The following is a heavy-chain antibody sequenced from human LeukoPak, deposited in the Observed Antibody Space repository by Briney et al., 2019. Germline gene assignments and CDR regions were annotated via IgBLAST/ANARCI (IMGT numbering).Heavy chain of an antibody. CDR1: GGSISSYY. CDR3: ARGRCSSTSCENNDY. J-gene: IGHJ4*02. CDR2: IYTSGST. Sequence: SETLSLACTVSGGSISSYYWSWIRQPAGKGLEWIGRIYTSGSTNYNPSLKSRVTMSVDTSKNQFSLKLSSVTAADTAVYYCARGRCSSTSCENNDYWGQGTLVTVSS. D-gene: IGHD2-2*01. V-gene: IGHV4-4*07.